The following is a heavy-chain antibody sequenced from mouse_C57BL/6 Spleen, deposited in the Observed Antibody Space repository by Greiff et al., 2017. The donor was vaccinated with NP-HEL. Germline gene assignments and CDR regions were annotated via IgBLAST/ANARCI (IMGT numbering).Heavy chain of an antibody. D-gene: IGHD2-4*01. CDR1: GYTFTSYW. J-gene: IGHJ2*01. CDR2: IHPNSGST. CDR3: ARQGYYDYDGVYFDY. V-gene: IGHV1-64*01. Sequence: QVQLQQPGAELVKPGASVKLSCKASGYTFTSYWMHWVKQRPGQGLEWIGMIHPNSGSTNYNEKFKSKATLTVDKSSSTAYMQLSSLTSEDSAVYYCARQGYYDYDGVYFDYWGQGTTLTVSS.